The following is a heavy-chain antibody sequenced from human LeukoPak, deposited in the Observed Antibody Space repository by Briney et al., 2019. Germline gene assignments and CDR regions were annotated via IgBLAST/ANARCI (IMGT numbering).Heavy chain of an antibody. V-gene: IGHV1-46*01. CDR1: GYTFTGYY. J-gene: IGHJ6*02. CDR2: INPSGGST. Sequence: ASVKVSCKASGYTFTGYYMHWVRQAPGQGLEWMGLINPSGGSTSYTQKFQGRVTMTRDTSTSTVYMELSSLRSEDTAVYYCAREGFPPKISDFWSGLGPYYYYGMDVWGQGTTVTVSS. D-gene: IGHD3-3*01. CDR3: AREGFPPKISDFWSGLGPYYYYGMDV.